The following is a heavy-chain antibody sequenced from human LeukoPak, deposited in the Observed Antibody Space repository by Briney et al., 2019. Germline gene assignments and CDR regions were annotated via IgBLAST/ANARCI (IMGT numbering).Heavy chain of an antibody. CDR2: IIPMFQTS. CDR1: GGFFSSYG. J-gene: IGHJ6*03. CDR3: ARRRVLAAAGTNYYYYMDV. D-gene: IGHD6-13*01. Sequence: GASVKVSCKASGGFFSSYGISWVRQAPGQGLEWMGRIIPMFQTSNHAEKFQGRVTISADTSTNTGYMELSSLRSDDTAVYYCARRRVLAAAGTNYYYYMDVWGKGTTVTISS. V-gene: IGHV1-69*06.